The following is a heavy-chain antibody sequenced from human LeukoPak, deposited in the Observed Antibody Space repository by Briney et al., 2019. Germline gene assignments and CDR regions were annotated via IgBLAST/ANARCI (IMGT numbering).Heavy chain of an antibody. CDR2: IGPDSGNT. V-gene: IGHV1-18*01. Sequence: ASVKVSCKASGYTFTSYGITWVRQAPGQGLEWMGWIGPDSGNTDYAQKLQGRVTMAPDTSTRTAYMELRSLTSDDTAVYYCARDRSYGPSIFDYWGQGTLVTVSS. CDR1: GYTFTSYG. CDR3: ARDRSYGPSIFDY. J-gene: IGHJ4*02. D-gene: IGHD5-18*01.